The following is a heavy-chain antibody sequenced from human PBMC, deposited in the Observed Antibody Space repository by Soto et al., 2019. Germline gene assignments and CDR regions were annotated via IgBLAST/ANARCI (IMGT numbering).Heavy chain of an antibody. V-gene: IGHV4-39*01. CDR1: GGSISSSRCH. CDR3: ATLWFGEGNY. CDR2: IYYSGGT. Sequence: SETLSLTCTVSGGSISSSRCHWGWIRQPPGKGLEWIGSIYYSGGTYYNPSLKSRVTISVDTSKNQFSLKLSSVTAADTAVYYCATLWFGEGNYWGQGTLVTVSS. D-gene: IGHD3-10*01. J-gene: IGHJ4*02.